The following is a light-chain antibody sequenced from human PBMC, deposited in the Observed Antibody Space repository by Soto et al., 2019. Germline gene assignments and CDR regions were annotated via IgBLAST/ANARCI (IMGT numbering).Light chain of an antibody. CDR2: AAS. J-gene: IGKJ1*01. CDR3: QQASSFPLT. V-gene: IGKV1-12*01. CDR1: QGIGNW. Sequence: DIQMTQSPSFVSASVGDRVTITCRASQGIGNWLAWHQQKPGKAPKILIYAASTLQSGVPSRFSGSGSGTDFTLTISNLQPEDFATYYCQQASSFPLTFGLGTKVEIK.